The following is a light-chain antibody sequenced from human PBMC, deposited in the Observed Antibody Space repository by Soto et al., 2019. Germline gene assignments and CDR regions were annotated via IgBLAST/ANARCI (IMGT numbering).Light chain of an antibody. CDR2: GAS. Sequence: IAFTQYADTLSLSPGERATLSCRASQSVTSTYLAWYQQKPGQAPRLLIYGASSRATGVPDRFSGSGSGTDFTLTISRLEPEDFAVYFCHHYASTFGQGTKVDIK. CDR3: HHYAST. V-gene: IGKV3-20*01. J-gene: IGKJ1*01. CDR1: QSVTSTY.